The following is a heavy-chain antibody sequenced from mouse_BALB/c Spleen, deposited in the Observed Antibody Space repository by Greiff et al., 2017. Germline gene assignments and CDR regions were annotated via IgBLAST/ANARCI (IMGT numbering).Heavy chain of an antibody. Sequence: EVMLVESGGGLVQPGGSRKLSCAASGFTFSSFGMHWVRQAPEKGLEWVAYISSGSSTIYYADTVKGRFTISRDNPKNTLFLQMTSLRSEDTAMYYCARFDGYYPYAMDYWGQGTSVTVSS. J-gene: IGHJ4*01. CDR1: GFTFSSFG. CDR2: ISSGSSTI. CDR3: ARFDGYYPYAMDY. D-gene: IGHD2-3*01. V-gene: IGHV5-17*02.